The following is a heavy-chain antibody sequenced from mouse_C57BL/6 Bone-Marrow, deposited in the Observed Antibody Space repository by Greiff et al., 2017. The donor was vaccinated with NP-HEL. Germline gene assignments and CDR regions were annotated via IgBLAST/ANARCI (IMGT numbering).Heavy chain of an antibody. V-gene: IGHV1-77*01. J-gene: IGHJ2*01. CDR1: GYTFTDYY. CDR3: ASPYYFDY. Sequence: VKLMESGAELVKPGASVKISCKASGYTFTDYYINWVKQRPGQGLEWIGKSGPGSGSTYYNEKFKGKATLTADKSSSTAYMQLSSLTSEDSAVYFCASPYYFDYWGQGTTLTVSS. CDR2: SGPGSGST.